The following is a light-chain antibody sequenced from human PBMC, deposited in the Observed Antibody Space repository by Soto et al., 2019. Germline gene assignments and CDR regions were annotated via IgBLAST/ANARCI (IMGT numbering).Light chain of an antibody. Sequence: SYELTQPPSVSVSTGQTARITCSGDALPKKYAYWYQQKSGQAPVLVIYEDSKRPSGIPERFSGSSSGTMATLTISGAQVEDEADYYCYSTDSSGRVFGGGTKLTVL. CDR2: EDS. V-gene: IGLV3-10*01. J-gene: IGLJ3*02. CDR3: YSTDSSGRV. CDR1: ALPKKY.